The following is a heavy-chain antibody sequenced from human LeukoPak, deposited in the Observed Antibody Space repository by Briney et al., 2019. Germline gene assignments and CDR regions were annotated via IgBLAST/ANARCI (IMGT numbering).Heavy chain of an antibody. Sequence: ASVKVSCKASGYTFTGYYMHWVRQAPGQGLEWMGWINPNSGGTNYAQKFQGRVTMTRDTSISTAYMELSRLRSDDTAVYYCARVVGATNWYFDLWGRGILVTVSS. V-gene: IGHV1-2*02. CDR1: GYTFTGYY. J-gene: IGHJ2*01. D-gene: IGHD1-26*01. CDR3: ARVVGATNWYFDL. CDR2: INPNSGGT.